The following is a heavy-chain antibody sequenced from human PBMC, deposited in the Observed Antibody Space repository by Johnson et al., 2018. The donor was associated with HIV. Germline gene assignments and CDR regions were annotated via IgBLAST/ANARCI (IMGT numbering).Heavy chain of an antibody. CDR2: ISYDGSNK. D-gene: IGHD6-19*01. CDR3: AKIGQWRERLDAFDV. Sequence: QVQLVESGGVVVQPGGSLRLSCAASGFTFSNYAMHWVRQAPGKGLEWVAVISYDGSNKYYADSVKGRFTISRDNSKNTLYLQMNSLRAEDTAMYFCAKIGQWRERLDAFDVWGQGTMVTVSS. V-gene: IGHV3-30*04. CDR1: GFTFSNYA. J-gene: IGHJ3*01.